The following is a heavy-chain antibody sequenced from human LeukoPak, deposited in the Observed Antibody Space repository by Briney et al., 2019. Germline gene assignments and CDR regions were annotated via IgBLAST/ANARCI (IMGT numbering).Heavy chain of an antibody. J-gene: IGHJ4*02. V-gene: IGHV3-48*01. Sequence: PGGSLRLSCAASGFTFSYYDMNWVRQAPGKGLEWVSYISSSCSTIYYADSVKGRFTISRDNSTKTLYLQMNSLRAADTAVYYCATPYYYGSGSRYCFDCWGQGTLVTVSS. CDR1: GFTFSYYD. CDR2: ISSSCSTI. D-gene: IGHD3-10*01. CDR3: ATPYYYGSGSRYCFDC.